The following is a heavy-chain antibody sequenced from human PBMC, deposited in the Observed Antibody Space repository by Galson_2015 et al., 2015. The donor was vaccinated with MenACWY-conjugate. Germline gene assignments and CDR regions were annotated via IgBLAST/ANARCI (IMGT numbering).Heavy chain of an antibody. J-gene: IGHJ4*02. V-gene: IGHV3-74*01. CDR3: ARLGGNYRTTSHFDY. D-gene: IGHD1-26*01. Sequence: SDGRSTSYADSVKGRFTISRDNAKNTLYLQMNSLRAEDTAVYYCARLGGNYRTTSHFDYWGQGTL. CDR2: SDGRST.